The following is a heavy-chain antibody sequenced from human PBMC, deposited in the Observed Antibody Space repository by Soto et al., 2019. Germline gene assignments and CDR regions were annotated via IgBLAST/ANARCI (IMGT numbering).Heavy chain of an antibody. J-gene: IGHJ4*02. CDR1: GFTFTRYG. D-gene: IGHD3-16*01. V-gene: IGHV3-30*18. CDR3: PKDFAFYDFRLYLALQ. Sequence: QVQLVESGGGVVQPGRSLRLSCAASGFTFTRYGMHWVRQAPGKGLEWVAVISHDTGNKFYADSVKGRFTISRDDSSNTLYLQMSSLRPEDTAIYYCPKDFAFYDFRLYLALQWGQGTLVTVSS. CDR2: ISHDTGNK.